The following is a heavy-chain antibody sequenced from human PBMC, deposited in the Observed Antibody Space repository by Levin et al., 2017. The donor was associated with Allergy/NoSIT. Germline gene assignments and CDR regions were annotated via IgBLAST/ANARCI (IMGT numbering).Heavy chain of an antibody. V-gene: IGHV3-15*01. CDR2: IKSKTDGGTT. J-gene: IGHJ3*02. Sequence: GGSLRLSCAASGFTFSNAWMSWVRQAPGKGLEWVGRIKSKTDGGTTDYAAPVKGRFTISRDDSKNTLYLQMNSLKTEDTAVYYCTTDRRGSAAFDIWGQGTMVTVSS. CDR3: TTDRRGSAAFDI. CDR1: GFTFSNAW.